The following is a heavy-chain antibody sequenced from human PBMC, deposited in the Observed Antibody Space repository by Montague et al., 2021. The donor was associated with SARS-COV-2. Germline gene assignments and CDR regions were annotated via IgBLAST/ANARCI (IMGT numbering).Heavy chain of an antibody. Sequence: SLRLXCAASGFTVSSNYMSWVRQAPGKGLEWVSVIYSGGSTYYADSVKGRLTISRDNSKNTLYLQMNSLRSEDTAVYYCPRDIQLHYYYYGMDVWGQGTTVTVSS. V-gene: IGHV3-66*02. D-gene: IGHD5-18*01. CDR2: IYSGGST. CDR3: PRDIQLHYYYYGMDV. CDR1: GFTVSSNY. J-gene: IGHJ6*02.